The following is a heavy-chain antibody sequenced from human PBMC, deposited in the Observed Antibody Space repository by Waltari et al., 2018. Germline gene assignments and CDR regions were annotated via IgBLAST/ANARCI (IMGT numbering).Heavy chain of an antibody. D-gene: IGHD2-2*01. Sequence: QVQLQQWGAGLLKPSETLSLTCAVDGGSFSGYYWSWIRHPPGKGLEWIGEINQSGSTNYNPSLKSRVTISVDTSKNQFSLKLSSVTAADTAVYYCARAPGGGSSPRRFDPWGQGTLVTVSS. V-gene: IGHV4-34*01. CDR2: INQSGST. J-gene: IGHJ5*02. CDR1: GGSFSGYY. CDR3: ARAPGGGSSPRRFDP.